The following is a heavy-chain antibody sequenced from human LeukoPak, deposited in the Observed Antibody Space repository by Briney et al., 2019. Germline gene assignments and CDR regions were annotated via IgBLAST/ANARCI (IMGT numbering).Heavy chain of an antibody. CDR1: GYTFTSYD. V-gene: IGHV1-8*01. CDR2: MNPNSGNT. CDR3: ARGGPFPSGSSSREYYLDY. J-gene: IGHJ4*02. D-gene: IGHD6-6*01. Sequence: APVKVSCKASGYTFTSYDINWVRQATGQGLEWMGWMNPNSGNTGYAQKLQGRVTMTTDTSTSTAYMEVRSLRSDDTAVYYCARGGPFPSGSSSREYYLDYWGQGTLVTVSS.